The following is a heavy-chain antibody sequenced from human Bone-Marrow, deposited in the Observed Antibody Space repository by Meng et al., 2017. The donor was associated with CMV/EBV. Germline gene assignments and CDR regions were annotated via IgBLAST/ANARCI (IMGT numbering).Heavy chain of an antibody. J-gene: IGHJ3*02. CDR1: GGSINSTSYY. D-gene: IGHD4/OR15-4a*01. CDR2: IYYSGTT. V-gene: IGHV4-39*01. CDR3: ARHHSMVLTPYDAFDI. Sequence: SETLSLTCTVSGGSINSTSYYWGWIRQPPGKGLARIGSIYYSGTTYYNQSLKSRVTMSVDTYKNQFSLKLSSVTAADTAVYFCARHHSMVLTPYDAFDIWGQGTMVTVSS.